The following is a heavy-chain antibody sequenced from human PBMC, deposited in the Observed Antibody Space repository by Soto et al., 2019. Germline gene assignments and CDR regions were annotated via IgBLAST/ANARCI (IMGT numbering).Heavy chain of an antibody. Sequence: GGSLRLSCAASGFTFSGDAMSWVRQAPGKGLEWVSTISGSGGSTYYADSVKGRFTISRDNSKNTLYLQMNSLRAEDTAVYYCAKYGPRVWFGELPLNYFDYWGQGTQVTVAS. D-gene: IGHD3-10*01. V-gene: IGHV3-23*01. CDR3: AKYGPRVWFGELPLNYFDY. CDR2: ISGSGGST. CDR1: GFTFSGDA. J-gene: IGHJ4*02.